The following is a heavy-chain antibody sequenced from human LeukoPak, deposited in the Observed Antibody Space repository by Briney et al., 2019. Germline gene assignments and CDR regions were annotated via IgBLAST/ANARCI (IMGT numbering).Heavy chain of an antibody. Sequence: GGSLRLSCAASGFTFSSYWMHWVRRAPGKGLVWVSRINTDGSSTSYADSVKGRFTISRDNAKNTLYLQMNSLRAEDTAVYYCAVAVAGLYYFDYWGQGTLVTLSS. CDR1: GFTFSSYW. V-gene: IGHV3-74*01. CDR2: INTDGSST. D-gene: IGHD6-19*01. J-gene: IGHJ4*02. CDR3: AVAVAGLYYFDY.